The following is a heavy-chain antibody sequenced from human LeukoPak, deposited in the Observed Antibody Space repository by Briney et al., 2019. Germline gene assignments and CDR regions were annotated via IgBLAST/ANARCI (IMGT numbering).Heavy chain of an antibody. CDR3: ARGAYYYDSSGYPGESYYYGMDV. J-gene: IGHJ6*02. CDR2: MNPNSGNT. Sequence: ASVKVSCKASGYTFTSYGISWVRQAPGQGLEWMGWMNPNSGNTGYAQKFQGRVTMTRNTSISTAYMELSSLRSEDTAVYYCARGAYYYDSSGYPGESYYYGMDVWGQGTTVTVSS. CDR1: GYTFTSYG. D-gene: IGHD3-22*01. V-gene: IGHV1-8*02.